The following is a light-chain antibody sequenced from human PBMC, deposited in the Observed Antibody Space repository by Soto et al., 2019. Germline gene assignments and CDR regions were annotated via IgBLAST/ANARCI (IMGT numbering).Light chain of an antibody. Sequence: QSVLTQPASVSGSPGQSITISCTGTSSDVGGYNYVSWYQHHPGKAPKLMIYDVSNRPSGVSNRFSGSKSGNTASLTISGLQAEDEADYYCSSYTSSSTLHVFGTGTKVTVL. V-gene: IGLV2-14*03. CDR1: SSDVGGYNY. J-gene: IGLJ1*01. CDR2: DVS. CDR3: SSYTSSSTLHV.